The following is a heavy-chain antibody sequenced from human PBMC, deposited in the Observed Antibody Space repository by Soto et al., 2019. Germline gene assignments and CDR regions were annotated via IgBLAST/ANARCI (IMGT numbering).Heavy chain of an antibody. CDR1: GFNFENYA. CDR3: AKEGGGNCYSCFHK. V-gene: IGHV3-9*01. J-gene: IGHJ4*02. D-gene: IGHD2-21*02. Sequence: EVQLVESGGGLVQPGRSLRLSCAASGFNFENYAMHWVRQAPGKGLEWVSGISWNGDKIDYADSVKGRFTISKDNANKSLYLQMNSLRPEDTAFYYCAKEGGGNCYSCFHKWGQGTLVTVSS. CDR2: ISWNGDKI.